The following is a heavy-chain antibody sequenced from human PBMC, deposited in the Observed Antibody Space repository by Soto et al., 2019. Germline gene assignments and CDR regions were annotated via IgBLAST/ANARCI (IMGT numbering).Heavy chain of an antibody. CDR1: GGSISSGDYY. CDR3: ARVTVVVKYYWYFDL. Sequence: KTSETLSLTCTVSGGSISSGDYYWSWIRQPPGKGLEWIGYIYYSGSTYYNPSLKSRVTISVDTSKNQFSLKLSSVTAADTAVYYCARVTVVVKYYWYFDLWGRGTLVTVSS. D-gene: IGHD3-22*01. J-gene: IGHJ2*01. CDR2: IYYSGST. V-gene: IGHV4-30-4*01.